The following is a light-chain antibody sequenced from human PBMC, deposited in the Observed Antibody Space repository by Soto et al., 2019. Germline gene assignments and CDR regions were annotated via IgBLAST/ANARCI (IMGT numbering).Light chain of an antibody. CDR3: SSYTSTIVV. CDR2: DVS. Sequence: QSALTQPASVSGSPGQSITISCTGTSSDVGGYNYVSWYQQHPGKAPKLMIYDVSNRPSGVSNRFSGSKSGNTASLTISGLQAEDEADYYCSSYTSTIVVFSGGTKVTVL. CDR1: SSDVGGYNY. V-gene: IGLV2-14*01. J-gene: IGLJ2*01.